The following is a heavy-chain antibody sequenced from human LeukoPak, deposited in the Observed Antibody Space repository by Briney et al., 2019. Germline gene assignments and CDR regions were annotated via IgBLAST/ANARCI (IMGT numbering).Heavy chain of an antibody. D-gene: IGHD3-22*01. V-gene: IGHV4-34*01. CDR2: VNYSGST. Sequence: SETLSLTCVVYGGSFSGYYWSWIRQPPGKGLEWIGDVNYSGSTNYNPSLKSRVTISVDTSKNRFSLKLSSVTAADTAVYYCARGRDYYDSSSFFDYWGQGTLVTVSS. CDR1: GGSFSGYY. CDR3: ARGRDYYDSSSFFDY. J-gene: IGHJ4*02.